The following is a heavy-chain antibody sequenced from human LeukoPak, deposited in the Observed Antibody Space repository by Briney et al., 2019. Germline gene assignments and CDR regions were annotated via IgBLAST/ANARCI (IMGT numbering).Heavy chain of an antibody. V-gene: IGHV4-30-2*01. Sequence: SETLSLTCAVYGGSFSGYYWSWIRQPPGKGLEWIGYIYHSGSTYYNPSLKSRVTISVDRSKNQLSLKLSSVTAADTAVYYCARDHDYWGQGTLVTVSS. CDR1: GGSFSGYY. CDR3: ARDHDY. CDR2: IYHSGST. J-gene: IGHJ4*02.